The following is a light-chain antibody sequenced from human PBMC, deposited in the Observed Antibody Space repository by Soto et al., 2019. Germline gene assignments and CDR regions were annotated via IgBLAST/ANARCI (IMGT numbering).Light chain of an antibody. CDR1: QDIRSY. V-gene: IGKV1-6*01. CDR3: LQDLSYPRT. CDR2: AAS. J-gene: IGKJ1*01. Sequence: AIQMTQSPSSLSASVGDRVTITCRASQDIRSYLGWYQQKPGKAPKLLIFAASNLHSGVPSRFSGSGSGTDFTLTISSLHPEDFATYYCLQDLSYPRTFGQGTRWIS.